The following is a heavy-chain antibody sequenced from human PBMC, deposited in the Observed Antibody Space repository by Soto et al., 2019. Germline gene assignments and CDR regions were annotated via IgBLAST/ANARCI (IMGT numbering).Heavy chain of an antibody. J-gene: IGHJ4*02. Sequence: QVQLVQSGAEMKKPGASVKVSCKTSGYTFTNYGISWVRQAPGQGLEWMGWISAYNGDTNYAQKFQGRDTMTTDTSTTTGYMEVRSLESDDTAVYYCARAHDTGDFDYWGQGTLVTVSS. V-gene: IGHV1-18*01. CDR3: ARAHDTGDFDY. CDR1: GYTFTNYG. CDR2: ISAYNGDT.